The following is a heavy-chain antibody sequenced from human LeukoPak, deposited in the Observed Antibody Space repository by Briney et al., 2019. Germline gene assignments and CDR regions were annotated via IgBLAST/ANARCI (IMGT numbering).Heavy chain of an antibody. CDR1: GFTFSRYA. J-gene: IGHJ3*02. CDR2: IGGSGGTT. CDR3: AKFFTGEYVRVFDI. Sequence: PGGSLRLSCAASGFTFSRYAMSWVRQAPGKGLEWVSSIGGSGGTTHYADSVQGRFTISRDNSKNTLYLQMNSLRAEDTAVYYCAKFFTGEYVRVFDIWGQGTMVTVSS. V-gene: IGHV3-23*01. D-gene: IGHD3-10*02.